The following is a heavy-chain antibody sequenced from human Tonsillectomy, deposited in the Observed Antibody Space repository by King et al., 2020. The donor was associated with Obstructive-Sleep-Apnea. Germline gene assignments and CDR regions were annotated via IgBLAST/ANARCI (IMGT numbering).Heavy chain of an antibody. V-gene: IGHV4-4*02. CDR1: CGSISSSNW. CDR2: IYHSGST. J-gene: IGHJ4*02. Sequence: QLQESGPGLVKPSGTLSLTCAVSCGSISSSNWWSWVRQPPGKGLEWIGEIYHSGSTHSNPSLKSRVTISVDKSKNQFPLKLSPVTAADTAVYYCARKTTVTRYFDYWGQGTLVTVSS. CDR3: ARKTTVTRYFDY. D-gene: IGHD4-17*01.